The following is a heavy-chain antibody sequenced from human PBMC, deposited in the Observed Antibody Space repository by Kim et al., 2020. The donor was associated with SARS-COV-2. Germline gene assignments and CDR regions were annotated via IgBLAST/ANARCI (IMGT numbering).Heavy chain of an antibody. CDR3: ARDLSVRRIAAAGYYYYGMDV. J-gene: IGHJ6*02. Sequence: ASVKVSCKASGYTFTSYGISWVRQAPGQGLEWMGWISAYNGNTNYAQKLQGRVTMTTDTSTSTAYMELRSLRSDDTAVYYCARDLSVRRIAAAGYYYYGMDVWGQGTTVTVSS. CDR1: GYTFTSYG. D-gene: IGHD6-13*01. V-gene: IGHV1-18*01. CDR2: ISAYNGNT.